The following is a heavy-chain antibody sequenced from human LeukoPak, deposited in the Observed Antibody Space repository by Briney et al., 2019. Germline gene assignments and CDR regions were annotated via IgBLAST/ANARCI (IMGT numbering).Heavy chain of an antibody. J-gene: IGHJ5*02. CDR1: GGTFSSYA. V-gene: IGHV1-69*04. CDR2: IIPIFGIA. D-gene: IGHD3-3*01. Sequence: ASVKVSCKASGGTFSSYAISWVRQAPGQGLEWMGRIIPIFGIANYAQKFQGRVTITADKSTSTAYMELSSLRSEDTAVYYRARVGRGSKRGYDFWSGYPNWFDPWGQGTLVTVSS. CDR3: ARVGRGSKRGYDFWSGYPNWFDP.